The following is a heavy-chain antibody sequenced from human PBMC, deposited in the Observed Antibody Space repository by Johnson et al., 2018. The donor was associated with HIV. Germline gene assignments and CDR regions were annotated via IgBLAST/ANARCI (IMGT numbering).Heavy chain of an antibody. CDR1: GFTFSSYG. CDR3: AKDLSYPKTRAFDI. CDR2: IRYDGSNK. V-gene: IGHV3-30*02. D-gene: IGHD2/OR15-2a*01. Sequence: QVQLVESRGVLVQPGGSLRLSCAASGFTFSSYGMHWVRQAPGKGLEWVAFIRYDGSNKYYTDSVKGRFTISRDNSKNTLYLQMYSLRAEDTAVYYCAKDLSYPKTRAFDIWGQGTMVTISS. J-gene: IGHJ3*02.